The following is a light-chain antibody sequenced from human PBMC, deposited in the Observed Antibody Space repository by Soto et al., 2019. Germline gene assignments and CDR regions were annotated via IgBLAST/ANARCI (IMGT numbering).Light chain of an antibody. CDR1: SSDVGGYKY. J-gene: IGLJ1*01. CDR2: DVT. Sequence: QSVLTQPASLSGSPGQSITISCTGTSSDVGGYKYVSWYQQHPDKAPKLIIYDVTNRPSGISNRFSGSKSGNTASLTISGLQAEDEADYYCSSYTSSSSYVFGTGTKVTVL. V-gene: IGLV2-14*01. CDR3: SSYTSSSSYV.